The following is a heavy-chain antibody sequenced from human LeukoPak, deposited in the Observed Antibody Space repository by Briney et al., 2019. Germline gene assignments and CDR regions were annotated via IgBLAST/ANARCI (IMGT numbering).Heavy chain of an antibody. CDR2: ISAYNGNT. CDR1: GYTFTSYG. V-gene: IGHV1-18*01. Sequence: ASVKVSCKGSGYTFTSYGISWVGQAPGKGLEWMGWISAYNGNTNSVQRLQGGVTMTPETSSSTVHMERSRLRSDDTAVYYCAREPIGRSWDYFYYYMDVWGKGTTVTVSS. CDR3: AREPIGRSWDYFYYYMDV. D-gene: IGHD6-13*01. J-gene: IGHJ6*03.